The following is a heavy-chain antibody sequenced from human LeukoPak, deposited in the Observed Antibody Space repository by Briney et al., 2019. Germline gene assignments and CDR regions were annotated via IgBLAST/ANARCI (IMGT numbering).Heavy chain of an antibody. J-gene: IGHJ4*02. Sequence: GGSLRLSCAASGFTFSSYAMGWVRQAPGKGLEWVSAISGSGGSTYYADSVKGRFTISRDNSKNTLYLQMNSLRAEDTAVYYCAKGGYSSSWRTELDYWGQGTLVTVSS. D-gene: IGHD6-13*01. CDR3: AKGGYSSSWRTELDY. V-gene: IGHV3-23*01. CDR2: ISGSGGST. CDR1: GFTFSSYA.